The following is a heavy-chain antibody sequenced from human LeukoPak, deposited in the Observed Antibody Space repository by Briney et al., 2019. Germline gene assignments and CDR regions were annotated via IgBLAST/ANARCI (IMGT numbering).Heavy chain of an antibody. CDR1: GGSLSSSSYY. CDR2: IYYSGST. V-gene: IGHV4-39*01. Sequence: SETLSLTCTVSGGSLSSSSYYWGWIRQPPGKGLEWIGSIYYSGSTYYNPSLKSRVTISVDTSKNQFSLKLSSVTAADTAVYYCARRPAGNFDYWGQGTLVTVSS. CDR3: ARRPAGNFDY. D-gene: IGHD6-13*01. J-gene: IGHJ4*02.